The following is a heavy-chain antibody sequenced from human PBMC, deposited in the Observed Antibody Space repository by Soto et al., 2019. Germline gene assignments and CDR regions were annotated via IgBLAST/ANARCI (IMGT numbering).Heavy chain of an antibody. CDR2: ISYDGRNK. Sequence: GGSLRLSCAASGFTFSNYAMQWVRQAPGKGLEWVAVISYDGRNKYYTDSVKGRFTISRDNSKNMLYLQMNSLRAEDTAVYYCAKDQRDEIVIVPAAIDYWGQGTLVTVSS. D-gene: IGHD2-2*02. J-gene: IGHJ4*02. CDR3: AKDQRDEIVIVPAAIDY. V-gene: IGHV3-30*04. CDR1: GFTFSNYA.